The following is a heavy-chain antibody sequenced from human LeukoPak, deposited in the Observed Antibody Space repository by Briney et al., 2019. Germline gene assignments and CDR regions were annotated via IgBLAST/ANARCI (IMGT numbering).Heavy chain of an antibody. CDR2: INPNSGGT. Sequence: ASVKVSCKASGYTFTGYYMHWVRQAPGQGLEWMGWINPNSGGTNYAQKFQGRVTMTRDTSISTASMELSRLRSDDTAVYYCARAGGFLEWFLYYMDVWGKGTTVTVSS. V-gene: IGHV1-2*02. CDR3: ARAGGFLEWFLYYMDV. J-gene: IGHJ6*03. CDR1: GYTFTGYY. D-gene: IGHD3-3*01.